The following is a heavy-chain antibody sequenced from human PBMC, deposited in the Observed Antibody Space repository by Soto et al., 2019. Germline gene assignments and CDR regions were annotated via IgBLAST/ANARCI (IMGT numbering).Heavy chain of an antibody. CDR2: ILHTGGT. CDR1: GGWISRGENS. J-gene: IGHJ4*02. V-gene: IGHV4-30-2*01. CDR3: ARRQVGEGFDY. Sequence: TQSLRCTVSGGWISRGENSWSWVRQTPGKGLEWIGYILHTGGTQYNPSLKSRVSMSVDKSKNQFSLHLTAVTAADTAVYCCARRQVGEGFDYGGKGALVTVSS.